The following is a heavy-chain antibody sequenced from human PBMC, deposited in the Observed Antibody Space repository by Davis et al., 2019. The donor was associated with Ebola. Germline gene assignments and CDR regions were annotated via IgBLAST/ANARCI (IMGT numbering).Heavy chain of an antibody. CDR1: GVSITPDC. D-gene: IGHD7-27*01. Sequence: SETLSLTCTVSGVSITPDCWTWIRQPPGKGLEWIGYICYSGRTNYNPSLKSRLTMSVDTSKNQFSLKLSSVTAADTAFYYCARDYWGSIDYWGQGTLVTVSS. CDR3: ARDYWGSIDY. J-gene: IGHJ4*02. CDR2: ICYSGRT. V-gene: IGHV4-59*01.